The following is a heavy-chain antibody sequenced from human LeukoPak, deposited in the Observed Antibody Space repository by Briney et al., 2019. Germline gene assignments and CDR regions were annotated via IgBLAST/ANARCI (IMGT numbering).Heavy chain of an antibody. CDR2: IYYSGYT. CDR1: GGSISSSSYY. CDR3: ARGDLGYCSGGSCYWHN. J-gene: IGHJ4*02. D-gene: IGHD2-15*01. Sequence: SETLSLTCTVSGGSISSSSYYWGWIRQSPGKGLEWIGSIYYSGYTYYNPPLKSRVTISVDTSKTEFSLKLSSVTAADTAVYYCARGDLGYCSGGSCYWHNWGQGTLVTVSS. V-gene: IGHV4-39*07.